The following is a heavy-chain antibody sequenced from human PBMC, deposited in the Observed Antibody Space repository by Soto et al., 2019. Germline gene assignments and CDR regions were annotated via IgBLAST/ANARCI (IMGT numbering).Heavy chain of an antibody. D-gene: IGHD4-17*01. CDR1: GFTFSSYS. J-gene: IGHJ6*02. Sequence: GGSLRLSCAASGFTFSSYSMNWVRQAPGKGLEWVSSISSSSSYIYYADSVKGRFTISRDNAKNSLYLQMNSLRAEDTAVYYCARDGRIDYGDYFTQEIFHYGMDVWGQGTTVTVSS. V-gene: IGHV3-21*01. CDR2: ISSSSSYI. CDR3: ARDGRIDYGDYFTQEIFHYGMDV.